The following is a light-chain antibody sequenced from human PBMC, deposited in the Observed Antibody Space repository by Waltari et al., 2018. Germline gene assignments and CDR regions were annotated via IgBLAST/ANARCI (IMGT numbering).Light chain of an antibody. CDR3: QQYNNWPPIT. CDR2: GAS. Sequence: EIVMTQSPDTLSVSPGERASLSCRASQSVSNKIAWYQQKPGQGPRLLIYGASTRATGVPARFTGSGSGTEFTLTISGLQSEDFAVYYCQQYNNWPPITFGQGTRLEIK. CDR1: QSVSNK. V-gene: IGKV3-15*01. J-gene: IGKJ5*01.